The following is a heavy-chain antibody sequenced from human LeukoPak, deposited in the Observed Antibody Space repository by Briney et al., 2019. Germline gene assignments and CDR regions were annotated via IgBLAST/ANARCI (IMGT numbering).Heavy chain of an antibody. CDR2: ILYDGSNK. J-gene: IGHJ4*02. D-gene: IGHD6-6*01. CDR3: ARSRGGSSSGVGDNFDY. V-gene: IGHV3-33*01. Sequence: ALRLSCAAPGFPFSSYGMHWVRPAPGKGLEGVAGILYDGSNKYYPDSVKARFTISRDQYKTMLYQQMNSLRAEDTAVYYCARSRGGSSSGVGDNFDYWGQGTLVTVSS. CDR1: GFPFSSYG.